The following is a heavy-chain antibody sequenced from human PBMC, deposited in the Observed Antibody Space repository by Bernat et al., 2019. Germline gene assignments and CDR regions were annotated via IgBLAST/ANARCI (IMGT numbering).Heavy chain of an antibody. CDR3: VRDVNYAFDP. Sequence: QIQLVQSGTEVEKPGASVKVSCKPSGYTFTTYGISWVRQAPGQGLEWMGWVSAHSGNTNYAQEFQGRVSMTRDTSTSTVYMELRGLRSDDTGVYYCVRDVNYAFDPWGQGTMVTVSS. CDR2: VSAHSGNT. D-gene: IGHD1-7*01. J-gene: IGHJ3*01. CDR1: GYTFTTYG. V-gene: IGHV1-18*01.